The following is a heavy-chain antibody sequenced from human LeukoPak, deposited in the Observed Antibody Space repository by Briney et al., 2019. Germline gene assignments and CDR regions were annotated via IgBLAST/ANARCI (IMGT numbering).Heavy chain of an antibody. V-gene: IGHV3-74*01. D-gene: IGHD1-14*01. J-gene: IGHJ4*02. CDR2: VTSDGSFT. CDR1: GFTFSNYW. CDR3: ARLSQPDFDY. Sequence: PGGSLRLSCAASGFTFSNYWMHWVRHAPGKGLVWVSHVTSDGSFTSYADSVKGRFTISRDNAKNTLYLQMNSLRAEDTAVYYCARLSQPDFDYWGQGTLVTVSS.